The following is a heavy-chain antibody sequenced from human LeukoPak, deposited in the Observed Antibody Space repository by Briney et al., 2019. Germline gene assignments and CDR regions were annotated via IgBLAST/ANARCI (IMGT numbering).Heavy chain of an antibody. CDR2: ISCSSSYI. Sequence: GGSLRLSCAASGFTFSSYSMNWVRQAPGKGLEWVSSISCSSSYIYYADSVKGRFTISRDNAKNSLYLQMNSLRAEDTAVYYCARERSGIAVAGTYYYYMDVWGKGTTVTVSS. CDR3: ARERSGIAVAGTYYYYMDV. D-gene: IGHD6-19*01. CDR1: GFTFSSYS. J-gene: IGHJ6*03. V-gene: IGHV3-21*01.